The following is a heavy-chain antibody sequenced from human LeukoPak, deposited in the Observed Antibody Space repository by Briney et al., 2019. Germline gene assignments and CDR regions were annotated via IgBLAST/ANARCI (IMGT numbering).Heavy chain of an antibody. CDR1: GYTFTGYY. CDR2: INPNSGGT. CDR3: ARLLIDGWPVDC. D-gene: IGHD5-24*01. Sequence: ASVKVSCKASGYTFTGYYMHWVRQAPGQGLEWMGRINPNSGGTNYAQKFQGRVTVTRDMSISTVYMELNRLRSDDTAVYYCARLLIDGWPVDCWGQGTLVTVSS. J-gene: IGHJ4*02. V-gene: IGHV1-2*06.